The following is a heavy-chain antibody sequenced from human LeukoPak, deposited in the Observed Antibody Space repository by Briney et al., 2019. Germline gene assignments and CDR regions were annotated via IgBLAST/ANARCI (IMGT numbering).Heavy chain of an antibody. J-gene: IGHJ4*02. V-gene: IGHV4-34*01. CDR2: INHSGST. CDR1: GGSFSGYY. D-gene: IGHD5-12*01. Sequence: SETLSLTYAVYGGSFSGYYWSWIRQPPGKGLEWIGEINHSGSTNYIPSLKSRVTISVDTSKNQFSLKLSSVTAADTAVYYCARDGGVVATTLFDYWGQGTLVTVSS. CDR3: ARDGGVVATTLFDY.